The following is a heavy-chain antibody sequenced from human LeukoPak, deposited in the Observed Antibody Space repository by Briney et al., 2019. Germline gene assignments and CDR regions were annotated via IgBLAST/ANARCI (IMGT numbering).Heavy chain of an antibody. J-gene: IGHJ4*02. V-gene: IGHV3-21*01. D-gene: IGHD1-1*01. Sequence: PGGSLRLSCAASGFTFSSYSMSWVRQAPGKGLEWVSSISSSSSYIYYADSVKGRFTISRDNAKNSLYLQMDSLRAEDTAVYYCARDRVHRFDYWGQGTLVTVSS. CDR1: GFTFSSYS. CDR3: ARDRVHRFDY. CDR2: ISSSSSYI.